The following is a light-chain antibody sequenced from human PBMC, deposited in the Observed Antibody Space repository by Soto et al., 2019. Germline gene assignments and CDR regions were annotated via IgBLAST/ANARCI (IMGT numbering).Light chain of an antibody. CDR3: QQYGSSPRT. CDR1: NIGGKN. Sequence: SYELTQPPSVSVAPGQTATVSCGGNNIGGKNVHWYQQKPGQAPVLVVYDDSDRPSGIPERFSGSNSGNMATLTISRVEAGDEADYYCQQYGSSPRTFGPGTKV. V-gene: IGLV3-21*02. CDR2: DDS. J-gene: IGLJ1*01.